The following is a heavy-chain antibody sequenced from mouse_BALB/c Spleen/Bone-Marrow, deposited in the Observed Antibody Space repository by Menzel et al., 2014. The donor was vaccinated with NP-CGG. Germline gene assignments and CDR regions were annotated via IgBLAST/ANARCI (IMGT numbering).Heavy chain of an antibody. CDR2: IYPGDGDT. J-gene: IGHJ2*01. CDR1: GYVFSTYW. CDR3: ARGGISVDY. V-gene: IGHV1-80*01. Sequence: VKVVESGAELVRPGSSVKISCESSGYVFSTYWINCVKQRPGQGLEWIGQIYPGDGDTDYNGKFKDKATLTADKSSNTAYMQLSSLTSEDSAVYFCARGGISVDYWGQGTTLTVSP.